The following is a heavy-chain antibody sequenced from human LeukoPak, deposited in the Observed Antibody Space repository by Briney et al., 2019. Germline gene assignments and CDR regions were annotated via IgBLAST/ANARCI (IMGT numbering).Heavy chain of an antibody. J-gene: IGHJ6*03. CDR3: ARDTYCSSTSCYRYYYYYYMDV. Sequence: GGSLRLSCAASGFTFSSYWMSWVRQAPGKGLEWVANINQDGSEKYYVDSVKGRFTISRDNAKNSLYLQMNSLRAEDTAVYYCARDTYCSSTSCYRYYYYYYMDVWGKGTTVTVSS. D-gene: IGHD2-2*02. CDR1: GFTFSSYW. V-gene: IGHV3-7*01. CDR2: INQDGSEK.